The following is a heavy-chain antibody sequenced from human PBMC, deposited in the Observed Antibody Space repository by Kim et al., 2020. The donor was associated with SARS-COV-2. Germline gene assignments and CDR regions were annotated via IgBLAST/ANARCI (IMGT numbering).Heavy chain of an antibody. Sequence: SETLSLTCTVSGGSISSSSYYWGWIRQPPGKGLEWIGSIYYSGSTYYNPSLKSRVTISVDTSKNQFSLKLSSVTAADTAVYYCARLYSSSAGDYWGQGTLVTVSS. D-gene: IGHD6-6*01. CDR2: IYYSGST. CDR1: GGSISSSSYY. J-gene: IGHJ4*02. CDR3: ARLYSSSAGDY. V-gene: IGHV4-39*01.